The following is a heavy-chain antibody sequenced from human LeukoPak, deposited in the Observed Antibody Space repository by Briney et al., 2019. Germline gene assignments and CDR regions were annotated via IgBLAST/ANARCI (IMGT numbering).Heavy chain of an antibody. CDR3: ARGPSDFWSGYYDYNWFDP. CDR1: GITFGNNW. J-gene: IGHJ5*02. CDR2: INSDGGGA. V-gene: IGHV3-74*01. D-gene: IGHD3-3*01. Sequence: GGSLRLSCAASGITFGNNWMHWVRQGPGKGLVWISRINSDGGGAIYADSVKGRFTVSRDNAKNTLYLQMNSLRAEDTAVYYCARGPSDFWSGYYDYNWFDPWGQGTLVTVSS.